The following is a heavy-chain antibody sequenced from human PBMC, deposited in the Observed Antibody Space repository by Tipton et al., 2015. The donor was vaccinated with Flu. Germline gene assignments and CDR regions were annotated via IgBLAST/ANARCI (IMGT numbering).Heavy chain of an antibody. Sequence: TLSLTCTVSGGSISSGSYYWSWLRQPAGKGLEWIGRIYTSGSTNYNPSLKSRVTISVDTSKNQFSLKLSTVTAADTAVYYCARDVRGCTNGVCYPQWGQGTMVTVSS. J-gene: IGHJ3*01. D-gene: IGHD2-8*01. V-gene: IGHV4-61*02. CDR2: IYTSGST. CDR3: ARDVRGCTNGVCYPQ. CDR1: GGSISSGSYY.